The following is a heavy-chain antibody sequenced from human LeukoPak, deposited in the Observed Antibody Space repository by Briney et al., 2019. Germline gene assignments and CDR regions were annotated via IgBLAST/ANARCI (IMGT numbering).Heavy chain of an antibody. Sequence: PGGSLRLSCAASGFTFSGSAMHWVRQASGKGLEWVGRIRSKANSYATAYAASVKGRFTISRDDSKNTAYLQMNSLKTEDTAVYYCITTMVRGKYYYYYMDVWGKGTTVTVSS. CDR2: IRSKANSYAT. J-gene: IGHJ6*03. CDR1: GFTFSGSA. V-gene: IGHV3-73*01. CDR3: ITTMVRGKYYYYYMDV. D-gene: IGHD3-10*01.